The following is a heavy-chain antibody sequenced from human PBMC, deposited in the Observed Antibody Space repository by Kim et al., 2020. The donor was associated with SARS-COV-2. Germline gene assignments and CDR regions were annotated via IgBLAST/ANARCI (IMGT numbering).Heavy chain of an antibody. J-gene: IGHJ5*02. D-gene: IGHD3-22*01. CDR1: GFIFNSYG. CDR3: AKDWSSGYYGGWFDP. CDR2: ISYDGSNK. Sequence: GGSLRLSCAASGFIFNSYGMHWVRQAPGKGLEWVALISYDGSNKFYADSVKGRFTISRDNSKNTLYLQMNSLRAEDTAVYYCAKDWSSGYYGGWFDPWGQGTLVTVSS. V-gene: IGHV3-30*18.